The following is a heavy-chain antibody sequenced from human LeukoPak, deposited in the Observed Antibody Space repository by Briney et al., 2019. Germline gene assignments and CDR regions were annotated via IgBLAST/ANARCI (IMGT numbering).Heavy chain of an antibody. CDR3: AREGYYDILTGYQYYFDY. V-gene: IGHV1-69*06. J-gene: IGHJ4*02. CDR1: GGTFISYA. D-gene: IGHD3-9*01. Sequence: GSSVKVSCKASGGTFISYAISWVRQAPGQGLEWMGGIIPIFGTANYAQKFQGRVTITADKSTSTAYMELSSLRSEDTAVYYCAREGYYDILTGYQYYFDYWGQGTLVTVSS. CDR2: IIPIFGTA.